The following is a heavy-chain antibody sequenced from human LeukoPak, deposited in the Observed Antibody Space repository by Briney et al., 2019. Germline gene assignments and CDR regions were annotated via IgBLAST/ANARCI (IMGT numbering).Heavy chain of an antibody. CDR3: ARGTTYNQYYYDSSGYYSFDY. D-gene: IGHD3-22*01. CDR2: IYTSGST. CDR1: GGSISSGSYY. Sequence: SETLSLTCTVSGGSISSGSYYWSWIRQPAGKGLEWIGRIYTSGSTNYNPSLKSRVTISVDTSKNQFSLKLSPMTAADTAVYYCARGTTYNQYYYDSSGYYSFDYRGQGTLVTVSS. V-gene: IGHV4-61*02. J-gene: IGHJ4*02.